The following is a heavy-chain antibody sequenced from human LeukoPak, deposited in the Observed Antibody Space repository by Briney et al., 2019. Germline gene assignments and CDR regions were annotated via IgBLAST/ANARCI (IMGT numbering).Heavy chain of an antibody. CDR2: IIPIFGTA. V-gene: IGHV1-69*13. CDR1: GYTFTSYG. CDR3: AVDYYDSSGYYYAWFDP. J-gene: IGHJ5*02. Sequence: SVKVSCKASGYTFTSYGISWVRQAPGQGLEWMGGIIPIFGTANYAQKFQGRVTITADESTSTAYMELSSLRSEDTAVYYCAVDYYDSSGYYYAWFDPWGQGTLVTVSS. D-gene: IGHD3-22*01.